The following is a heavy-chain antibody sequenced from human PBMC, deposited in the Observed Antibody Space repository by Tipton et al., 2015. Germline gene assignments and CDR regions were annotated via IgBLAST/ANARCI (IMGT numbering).Heavy chain of an antibody. J-gene: IGHJ5*02. CDR2: IDYSGAT. V-gene: IGHV4-59*01. CDR1: GGSISRFY. Sequence: TLSLTCTVSGGSISRFYWSWIRQPPGKELEWIGFIDYSGATSYNPSLKSRVTISIDSSKNHFSLKLSSATAADTAVYYCARDSGYGTVAHWGRGSLVTVSS. D-gene: IGHD5-12*01. CDR3: ARDSGYGTVAH.